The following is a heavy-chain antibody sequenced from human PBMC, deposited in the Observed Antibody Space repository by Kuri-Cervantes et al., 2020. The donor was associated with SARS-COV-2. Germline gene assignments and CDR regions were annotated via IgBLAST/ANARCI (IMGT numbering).Heavy chain of an antibody. J-gene: IGHJ4*02. Sequence: ASVKVSCKASGYTFTSYYMHWVRQAPGQGLEWMGIINPSGGSTSYAQKFQGRVTMTRDTSTSTVYMELSSLRSEDTAVYYCARGPLGSYDFWSGYYHNYDYWVQGTLVTVSS. D-gene: IGHD3-3*01. CDR2: INPSGGST. CDR3: ARGPLGSYDFWSGYYHNYDY. V-gene: IGHV1-46*01. CDR1: GYTFTSYY.